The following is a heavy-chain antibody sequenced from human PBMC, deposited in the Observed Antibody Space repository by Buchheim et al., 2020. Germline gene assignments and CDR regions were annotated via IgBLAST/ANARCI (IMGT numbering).Heavy chain of an antibody. CDR1: GGSFSGYY. CDR2: INHSGST. D-gene: IGHD3-22*01. J-gene: IGHJ5*02. Sequence: QVQLQQWGAGLLKPSEPLSLTCAVYGGSFSGYYWSWIRQPPGKGLEWIGEINHSGSTNYNPSLKSRVTISVDTSKNQFSLKLSSVTAADTAVYYCARGDPTYYYDSKGFDPWGQGTL. CDR3: ARGDPTYYYDSKGFDP. V-gene: IGHV4-34*01.